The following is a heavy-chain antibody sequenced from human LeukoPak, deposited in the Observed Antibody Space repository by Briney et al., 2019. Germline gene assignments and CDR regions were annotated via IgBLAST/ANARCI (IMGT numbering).Heavy chain of an antibody. Sequence: ASVKVSCKASGYTFTSYDINWVRQATGQGLEWMGWMNPNSGSTGYAQKFQGRVTMTRNTSISTAYMELSSLRSEDTAVYYCAREQQLVYYYYGMDVWGQGTTVTVSS. V-gene: IGHV1-8*01. CDR2: MNPNSGST. CDR3: AREQQLVYYYYGMDV. D-gene: IGHD6-13*01. J-gene: IGHJ6*02. CDR1: GYTFTSYD.